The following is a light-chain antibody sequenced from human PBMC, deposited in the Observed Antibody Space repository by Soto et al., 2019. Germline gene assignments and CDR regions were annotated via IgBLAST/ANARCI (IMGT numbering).Light chain of an antibody. CDR1: SSDVGSYNL. J-gene: IGLJ2*01. V-gene: IGLV2-23*01. CDR3: CSYAGSSDVV. CDR2: EGS. Sequence: QSALTQPASVSGSPGQSITISCTGTSSDVGSYNLVSWYQQHPGKAPKLMIYEGSKRPSGVSNRFSGSKSGNTASLTISGLQAEDEADYYCCSYAGSSDVVFGGGTNSPS.